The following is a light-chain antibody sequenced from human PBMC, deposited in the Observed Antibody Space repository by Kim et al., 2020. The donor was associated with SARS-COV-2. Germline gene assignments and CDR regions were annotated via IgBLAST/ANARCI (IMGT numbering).Light chain of an antibody. J-gene: IGKJ4*01. Sequence: SSAETATISSRTSQTLSSNYLAWYQQKPGQAPSLLIYGASSRATGIPDRFSGSGSLTDFTLTIIRLDPEDFAMYDCQQYVTSPLTFGGGTKVDIK. CDR3: QQYVTSPLT. V-gene: IGKV3-20*01. CDR2: GAS. CDR1: QTLSSNY.